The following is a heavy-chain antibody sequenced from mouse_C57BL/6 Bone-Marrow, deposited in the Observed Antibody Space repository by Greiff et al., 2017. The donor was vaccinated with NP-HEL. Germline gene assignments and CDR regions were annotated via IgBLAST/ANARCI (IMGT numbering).Heavy chain of an antibody. Sequence: VQLKESGPELVKPGASVKISCKASGYSFTDYNMNWVKQSNGKSLEWIGVINPNYGTTSYNQKFKGKATLTVDQSSSTAYMQLNSLTSEDSAVYYCAREVAYSNYRYYFDYWGQGTTLTVSS. CDR2: INPNYGTT. CDR1: GYSFTDYN. V-gene: IGHV1-39*01. J-gene: IGHJ2*01. D-gene: IGHD2-5*01. CDR3: AREVAYSNYRYYFDY.